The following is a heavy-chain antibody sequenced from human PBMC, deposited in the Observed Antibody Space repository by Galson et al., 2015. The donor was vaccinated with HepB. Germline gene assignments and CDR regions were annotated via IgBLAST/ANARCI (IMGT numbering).Heavy chain of an antibody. J-gene: IGHJ4*02. D-gene: IGHD5-12*01. V-gene: IGHV1-24*01. CDR1: GYTLTELS. CDR3: ASLLVATKGEMKYFDY. Sequence: SVKASCKVSGYTLTELSMHWVRQAPGKGLEWMGGFDPEDGETIYAQKFQGRVTMAEDTSTDTAYMELSSLRSEDTAVYYCASLLVATKGEMKYFDYWGQGTLVTVSS. CDR2: FDPEDGET.